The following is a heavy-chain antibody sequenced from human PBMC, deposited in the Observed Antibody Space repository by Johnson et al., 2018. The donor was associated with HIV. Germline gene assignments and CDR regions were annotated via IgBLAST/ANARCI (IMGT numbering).Heavy chain of an antibody. D-gene: IGHD6-13*01. CDR2: RKQDGSEN. CDR3: ARGRAAAGTAYDFDI. V-gene: IGHV3-7*05. Sequence: VQLVESGGGLVQPGGSLRLSCAASGFTFSNHWMSWVRQAAGKGLEWVANRKQDGSENHNVDSVKGRCTISRDKAKNSLYLQMNTLRAEDTAVYYCARGRAAAGTAYDFDIWGQGTMVTVSS. J-gene: IGHJ3*02. CDR1: GFTFSNHW.